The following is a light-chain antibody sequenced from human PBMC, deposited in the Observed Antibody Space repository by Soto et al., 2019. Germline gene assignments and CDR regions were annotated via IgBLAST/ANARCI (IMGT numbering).Light chain of an antibody. J-gene: IGKJ5*01. CDR1: QSINSD. Sequence: VMTQSPATLSLSPGETTRLSCRASQSINSDVAWYQQKVCQTPRLLIHGAYTRAAGVPARCSGSGSGTEFTLTISSLESEDVAVYYCQQCHKWPRITCGPGTRLEIK. CDR3: QQCHKWPRIT. CDR2: GAY. V-gene: IGKV3-15*01.